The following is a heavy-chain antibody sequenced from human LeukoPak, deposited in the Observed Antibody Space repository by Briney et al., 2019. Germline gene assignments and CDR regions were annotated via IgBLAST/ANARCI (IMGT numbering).Heavy chain of an antibody. CDR3: ARPYYYDSRIDP. Sequence: SETLSLTCTVSGGSISSGDYYWSWIRQPPGKGLEWIGYTYYSGSTYYNPSLKNRVSISVDTSKNQFSLNLSSVTAADTAVYYCARPYYYDSRIDPWGQGTLVIVSS. CDR1: GGSISSGDYY. V-gene: IGHV4-30-4*01. J-gene: IGHJ5*02. D-gene: IGHD3-22*01. CDR2: TYYSGST.